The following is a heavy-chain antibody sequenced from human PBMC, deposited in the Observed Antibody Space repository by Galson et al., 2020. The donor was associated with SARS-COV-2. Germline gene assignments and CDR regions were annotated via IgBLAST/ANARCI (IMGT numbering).Heavy chain of an antibody. CDR2: IIPIFGTA. D-gene: IGHD3-16*02. V-gene: IGHV1-69*13. CDR1: GGTFSSYA. CDR3: ASLGRLGELSFDY. J-gene: IGHJ4*02. Sequence: SLKVSCKASGGTFSSYAISWVRQAPGQGLEWMGGIIPIFGTANYAQKFQGRVTITADESTSTAYMELSSLRSEDTAVYYCASLGRLGELSFDYWGQGNLVTVSS.